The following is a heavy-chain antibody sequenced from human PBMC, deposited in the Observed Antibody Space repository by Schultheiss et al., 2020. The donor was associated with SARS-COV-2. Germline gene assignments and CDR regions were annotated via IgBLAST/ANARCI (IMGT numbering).Heavy chain of an antibody. D-gene: IGHD6-13*01. Sequence: GGSLRLSCAASGFTFSSYSMNWVRQAPGKGLEWVANIKQDGSEKYYVDSVKGRFTISRDNAKNSLYLQMNSLRAEDTAVYYCAREGGVIAAAGIDYWGQGTLVTVSS. CDR3: AREGGVIAAAGIDY. CDR1: GFTFSSYS. V-gene: IGHV3-7*01. CDR2: IKQDGSEK. J-gene: IGHJ4*02.